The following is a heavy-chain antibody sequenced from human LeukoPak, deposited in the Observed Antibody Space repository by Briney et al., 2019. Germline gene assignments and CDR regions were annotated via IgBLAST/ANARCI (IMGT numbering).Heavy chain of an antibody. Sequence: PGGSLRLSCAASGFTFSSYRMNWVRQAPGKGLEWVSSISSSSSYLYYADSVKGRFTISRDNAKNSLYLQMNRLRAEDTAVYYCARDPKYSSTDYWGQGTLVTVSS. D-gene: IGHD6-13*01. CDR1: GFTFSSYR. CDR2: ISSSSSYL. V-gene: IGHV3-21*01. CDR3: ARDPKYSSTDY. J-gene: IGHJ4*02.